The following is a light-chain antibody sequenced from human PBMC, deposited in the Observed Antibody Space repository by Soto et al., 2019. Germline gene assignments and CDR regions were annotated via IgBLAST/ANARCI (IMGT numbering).Light chain of an antibody. CDR2: GAS. V-gene: IGKV3-20*01. Sequence: EIVLTQSPATLSSFPGDRVTLSFGASQSFSSYLAWYQQRPGQAPRLLIYGASSRATGIPDRFSGSGSGTDFTLTISRLEPEDFAVYYCQQYGSSPPLTFGGGTNEDI. CDR3: QQYGSSPPLT. CDR1: QSFSSY. J-gene: IGKJ4*01.